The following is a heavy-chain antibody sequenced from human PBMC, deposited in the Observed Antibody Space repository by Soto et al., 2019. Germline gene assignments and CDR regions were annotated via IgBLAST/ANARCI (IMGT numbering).Heavy chain of an antibody. D-gene: IGHD3-22*01. CDR1: GGSISSSNW. V-gene: IGHV4-4*02. Sequence: ETLSLTCAVSGGSISSSNWWSWVRQPPGKGLEWIGEIYHSGSTNYNPSLKSRVTISVDKSKNQFSLKLSSVTAADTAVYYCARVPYYYDSSGYYDPWGQGTLVTVSS. CDR2: IYHSGST. CDR3: ARVPYYYDSSGYYDP. J-gene: IGHJ5*02.